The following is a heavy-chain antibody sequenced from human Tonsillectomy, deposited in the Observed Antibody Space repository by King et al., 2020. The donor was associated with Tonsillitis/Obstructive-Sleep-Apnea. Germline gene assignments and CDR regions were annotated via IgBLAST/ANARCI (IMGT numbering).Heavy chain of an antibody. CDR3: AKVFGDYVIDY. D-gene: IGHD4-17*01. V-gene: IGHV3-23*04. Sequence: GQLVQSGGGLVQPGGSLRLSCAASGFTFSNYAMSWVRQTPGKGLEWVSATSGTGGTTYSTDSVKGRFTISRDNSKNTLYLQMNGLRAEDTAVYFCAKVFGDYVIDYWGQGTLVTVSS. CDR2: TSGTGGTT. CDR1: GFTFSNYA. J-gene: IGHJ4*02.